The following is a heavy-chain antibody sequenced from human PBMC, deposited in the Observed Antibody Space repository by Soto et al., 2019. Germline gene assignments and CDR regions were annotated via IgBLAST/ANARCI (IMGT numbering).Heavy chain of an antibody. V-gene: IGHV5-51*01. CDR2: IYPGDSDT. J-gene: IGHJ6*02. Sequence: LGESLKISCKGSGYSFTSYWIGWVRQMPGKGLEWMGIIYPGDSDTRYSPSFQGQVTISADKSISTAYLQWSSLKASDTAMYYCARLKGRWLQLDYYYGMDVWGQGTTVTVSS. CDR3: ARLKGRWLQLDYYYGMDV. D-gene: IGHD5-12*01. CDR1: GYSFTSYW.